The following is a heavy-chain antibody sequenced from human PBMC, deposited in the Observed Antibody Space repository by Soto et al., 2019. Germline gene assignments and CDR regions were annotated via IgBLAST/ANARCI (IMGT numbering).Heavy chain of an antibody. J-gene: IGHJ3*02. V-gene: IGHV1-69*01. CDR3: ARVTTGTAGVEPHRYAFDI. CDR1: GGTFSSYA. CDR2: IIPIFGTA. D-gene: IGHD1-1*01. Sequence: QVQLVQSGAEVKKPGSSAKVSCKASGGTFSSYAISWVRQAPGQGLEWMGGIIPIFGTANYAQKFQGRVTITADESTSTAYMELSSLRSEDTAVYYCARVTTGTAGVEPHRYAFDIWGQGTMVTVSS.